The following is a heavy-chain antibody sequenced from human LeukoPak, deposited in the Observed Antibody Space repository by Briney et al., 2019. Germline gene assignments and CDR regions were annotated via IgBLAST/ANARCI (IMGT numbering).Heavy chain of an antibody. CDR1: GGTFSSYA. J-gene: IGHJ5*02. Sequence: ASVKVSCKASGGTFSSYAISRVRQAPGQGLEWMGGIIPIFGTANYAQKFQGRVTITADKSTSTAYMELSSLRSEDTAVYYCAGKGVYGDYNWFDPWGQGTLVTVSS. CDR2: IIPIFGTA. D-gene: IGHD4-17*01. V-gene: IGHV1-69*06. CDR3: AGKGVYGDYNWFDP.